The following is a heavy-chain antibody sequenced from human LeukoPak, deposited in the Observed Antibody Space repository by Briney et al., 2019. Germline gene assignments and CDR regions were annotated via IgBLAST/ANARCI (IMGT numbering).Heavy chain of an antibody. Sequence: GGSLRLSCAASGFTFSTYDMNWVRQAPGKGLEWVSYISSSSNTIYYADSVKGRFTISRDNAKNSLYLQMNSLRDEDTAVYYCARDLGSGWYGGHGYWGQGTLVTVSS. CDR2: ISSSSNTI. V-gene: IGHV3-48*02. D-gene: IGHD6-19*01. J-gene: IGHJ4*02. CDR3: ARDLGSGWYGGHGY. CDR1: GFTFSTYD.